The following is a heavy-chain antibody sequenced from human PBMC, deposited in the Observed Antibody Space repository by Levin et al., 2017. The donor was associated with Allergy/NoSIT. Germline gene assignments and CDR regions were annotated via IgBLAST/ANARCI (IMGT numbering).Heavy chain of an antibody. CDR1: GFTFSSYG. V-gene: IGHV3-30*18. D-gene: IGHD6-13*01. Sequence: SCAASGFTFSSYGMHWVRQAPGKGLEWVAVISYDGSNKYYADSVKGRFTISRDNSKNTLYLQMNSLRAEDTAVYYCAKSIAAAGTNDWFDPWGQGTLVTVSS. CDR2: ISYDGSNK. CDR3: AKSIAAAGTNDWFDP. J-gene: IGHJ5*02.